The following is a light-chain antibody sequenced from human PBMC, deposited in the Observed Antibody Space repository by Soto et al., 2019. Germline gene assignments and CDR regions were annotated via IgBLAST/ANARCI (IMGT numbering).Light chain of an antibody. V-gene: IGKV1-5*03. Sequence: DIQMTQSPSTLSGSVGDRVTITCRASQTISSWLAWYQQKPGKAPKLLLYKASTLKSGVPSRFSGSGSGTEFTPTISSLQPDDFATDYCQHYNSYSEAFGQGPKVELK. CDR3: QHYNSYSEA. CDR1: QTISSW. CDR2: KAS. J-gene: IGKJ1*01.